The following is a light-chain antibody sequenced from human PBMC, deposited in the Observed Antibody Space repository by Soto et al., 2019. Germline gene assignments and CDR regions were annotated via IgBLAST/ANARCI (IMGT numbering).Light chain of an antibody. J-gene: IGKJ1*01. CDR3: QQYGSSPPWT. Sequence: TQSPDSLSVSPCESVTLSCRASEAVRSNLAWYQQKPGQAPRLLIYGASSRATSIPDRFSGSASGTDFTLTISRLEPEDFAVYYCQQYGSSPPWTFGQGTKVDI. V-gene: IGKV3-20*01. CDR1: EAVRSN. CDR2: GAS.